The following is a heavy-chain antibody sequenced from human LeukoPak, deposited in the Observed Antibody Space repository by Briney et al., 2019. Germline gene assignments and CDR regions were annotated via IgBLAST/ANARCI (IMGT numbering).Heavy chain of an antibody. D-gene: IGHD2-21*02. Sequence: GASVKVSCKAPGYTFTAYYMHWVRQAPGQGLEWMGWINLNSGDTNYAQKFQGRVTMTRDTSISTAYMELSRLKSDDTAVFYCARGVTARGFYYYMDVWGKGTTVTISS. J-gene: IGHJ6*03. CDR1: GYTFTAYY. CDR3: ARGVTARGFYYYMDV. V-gene: IGHV1-2*02. CDR2: INLNSGDT.